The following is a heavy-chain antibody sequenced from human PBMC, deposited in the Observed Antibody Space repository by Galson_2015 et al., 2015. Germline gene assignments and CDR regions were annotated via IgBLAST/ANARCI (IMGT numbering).Heavy chain of an antibody. CDR2: IIPIFGTA. J-gene: IGHJ4*02. CDR3: KMGATKDY. Sequence: SVKVSCKASGYTFTSYGISWVRQAPGQGLEWMGGIIPIFGTANYAQKFQGRVTITADESTSTAYMELSSLRPEDTAVYYCKMGATKDYWGQGTLVTVSS. CDR1: GYTFTSYG. D-gene: IGHD1-26*01. V-gene: IGHV1-69*13.